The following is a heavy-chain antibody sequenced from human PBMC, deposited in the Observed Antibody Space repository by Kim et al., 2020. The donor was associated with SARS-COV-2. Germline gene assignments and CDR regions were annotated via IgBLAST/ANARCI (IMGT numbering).Heavy chain of an antibody. D-gene: IGHD3-10*01. J-gene: IGHJ5*02. V-gene: IGHV3-7*01. Sequence: GGSLRLSCAASGFTFSSYGMSWVRQAPGKGLEWVANIKQDGSEKYYVDSVKGRFTISRDNAKNSLYLQMNSLRAEDTAVYYCAKGGQGMVFYDDWFDPWGQGTMVTVSS. CDR3: AKGGQGMVFYDDWFDP. CDR1: GFTFSSYG. CDR2: IKQDGSEK.